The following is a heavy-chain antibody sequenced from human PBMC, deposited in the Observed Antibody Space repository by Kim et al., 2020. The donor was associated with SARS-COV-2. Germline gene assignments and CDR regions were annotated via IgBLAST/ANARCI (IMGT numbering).Heavy chain of an antibody. V-gene: IGHV3-23*01. Sequence: GGSLRLSCAASGFTFSDYAMTWVRQAQGKGLEWVSPINRSGGTTYYADSVQGRFTISRDNSKNMVFLQMNNLRDDDTAVYYCARDVRWGRIYFSYF. CDR2: INRSGGTT. CDR3: ARDVRWGRIYFSYF. D-gene: IGHD3-16*01. J-gene: IGHJ1*01. CDR1: GFTFSDYA.